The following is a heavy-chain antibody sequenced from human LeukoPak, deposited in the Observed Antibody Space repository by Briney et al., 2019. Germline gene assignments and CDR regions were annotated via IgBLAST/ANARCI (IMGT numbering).Heavy chain of an antibody. V-gene: IGHV4-39*02. CDR1: GGSISSSSYY. CDR3: ARDYDFWSGYYLNQDY. CDR2: IYYSGST. Sequence: PSETLSLTCTVSGGSISSSSYYWGWIRQPPGKGLEWIGSIYYSGSTYYNPSLKSRVTISVDTSKNQFSLKLSSVTAADTAVYYCARDYDFWSGYYLNQDYWGQGTLVTVSS. J-gene: IGHJ4*02. D-gene: IGHD3-3*01.